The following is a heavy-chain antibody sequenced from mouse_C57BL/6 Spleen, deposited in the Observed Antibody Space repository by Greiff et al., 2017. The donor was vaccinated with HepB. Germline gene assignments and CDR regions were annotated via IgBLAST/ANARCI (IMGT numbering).Heavy chain of an antibody. Sequence: QVQLQQPGAELVKPGASVKLSCKASGYTFTSYWMQWVKQRPGQGLEWIGEIDPSDSYTNYYQKFKGKDTLTVDTSSSTAYMQLSSLTAEDSAVYYCARRLRAMDYWGQGTSVTVSS. CDR2: IDPSDSYT. CDR1: GYTFTSYW. J-gene: IGHJ4*01. V-gene: IGHV1-50*01. CDR3: ARRLRAMDY.